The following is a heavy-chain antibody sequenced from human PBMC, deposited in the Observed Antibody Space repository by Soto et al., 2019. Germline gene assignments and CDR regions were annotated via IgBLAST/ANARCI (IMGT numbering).Heavy chain of an antibody. J-gene: IGHJ1*01. CDR1: GGTFSNSA. CDR3: ARPSGLFEQYSALVDN. D-gene: IGHD2-2*01. CDR2: IIPIFTTT. Sequence: SVKVSCKASGGTFSNSAIAWVRQAPGQGLEWLGMIIPIFTTTNYAQKFKDRLTISADGSTSTAYMELSGLKSEDTAVYFCARPSGLFEQYSALVDNCGQGTLVTVST. V-gene: IGHV1-69*13.